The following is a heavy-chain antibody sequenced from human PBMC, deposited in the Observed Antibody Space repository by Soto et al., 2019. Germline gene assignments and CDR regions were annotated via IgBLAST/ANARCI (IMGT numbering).Heavy chain of an antibody. J-gene: IGHJ6*03. V-gene: IGHV1-2*04. CDR2: INPNSGGT. Sequence: GASVKVSCKASGYTFTGYYMHWVRQAPGQGLEWMGWINPNSGGTNYAQKFQGWVTMTRGTSISTAYMELSRLRSDDTAVYYCARGAGSQGYYYMDVWGKGTTVTVSS. CDR3: ARGAGSQGYYYMDV. CDR1: GYTFTGYY. D-gene: IGHD3-10*01.